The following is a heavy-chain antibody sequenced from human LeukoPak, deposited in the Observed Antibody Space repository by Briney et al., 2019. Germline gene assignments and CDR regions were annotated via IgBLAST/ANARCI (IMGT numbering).Heavy chain of an antibody. CDR3: ARWGGYCSGGNCYPLYYFDY. V-gene: IGHV5-51*01. D-gene: IGHD2-15*01. CDR2: INPRDSDT. Sequence: GESLKISCKGSGYSFTNYWIGWVRQMPGKGLEWMGIINPRDSDTRYSASFQGQVTISADKSISTAYLQWSSLKASDTAMYYCARWGGYCSGGNCYPLYYFDYWGQGPLVTVSS. J-gene: IGHJ4*02. CDR1: GYSFTNYW.